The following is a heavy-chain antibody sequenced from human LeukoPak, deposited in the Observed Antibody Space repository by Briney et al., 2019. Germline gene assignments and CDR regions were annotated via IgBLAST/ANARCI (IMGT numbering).Heavy chain of an antibody. D-gene: IGHD3-3*01. J-gene: IGHJ6*02. V-gene: IGHV4-34*01. CDR3: ARFAFWSGYYYYGMDV. CDR1: GGSFSGYY. CDR2: INHSGST. Sequence: SETLSLTCAVYGGSFSGYYWSWIRQPPGKGLEWIGEINHSGSTNYNPSLKSRVTISVDTSKNQFSLKLSSVTAADTAVYYCARFAFWSGYYYYGMDVWGQGTTVTVSS.